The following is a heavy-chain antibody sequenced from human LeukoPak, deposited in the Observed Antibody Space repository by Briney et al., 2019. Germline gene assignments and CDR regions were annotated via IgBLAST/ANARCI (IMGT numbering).Heavy chain of an antibody. Sequence: PSETLSLTCTVSGYSISSGYYWAWIRQPPGKGLEWIGSIFHTGSTYHNPSLKSRVTVSVDTSKNQFSLKLNSVTAADTAVYYCARDHSSSSEDYWGQGTLVTVSS. J-gene: IGHJ4*02. CDR3: ARDHSSSSEDY. D-gene: IGHD6-13*01. CDR1: GYSISSGYY. CDR2: IFHTGST. V-gene: IGHV4-38-2*02.